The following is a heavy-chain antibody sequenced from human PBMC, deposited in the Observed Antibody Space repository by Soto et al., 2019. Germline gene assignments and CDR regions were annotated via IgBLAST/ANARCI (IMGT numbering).Heavy chain of an antibody. J-gene: IGHJ4*02. D-gene: IGHD6-13*01. CDR2: IYYSGST. CDR3: ARATSGSRWYYFDY. CDR1: GGSISSYY. Sequence: PSETLSLTCTVSGGSISSYYWSWIRQPPGKGLEWIGYIYYSGSTNYNPSLKSRVTISVDTSKNQFSLKLSSVTAADTAVYYCARATSGSRWYYFDYWGQGTLVTVYS. V-gene: IGHV4-59*01.